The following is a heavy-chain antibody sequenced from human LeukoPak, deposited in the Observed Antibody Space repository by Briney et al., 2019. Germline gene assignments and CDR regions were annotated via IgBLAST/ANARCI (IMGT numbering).Heavy chain of an antibody. CDR3: VRVHEYRAGFDY. Sequence: HPGGSLRLSCAASGFTFSSYWMNWVRQAPGKGLVWVSRINSDGSSISYADSVKGRFTISRDNAKNTLYLQMNSLRAEDTAVYYCVRVHEYRAGFDYWGQGTLVTVSS. J-gene: IGHJ4*02. CDR2: INSDGSSI. V-gene: IGHV3-74*01. D-gene: IGHD2-2*01. CDR1: GFTFSSYW.